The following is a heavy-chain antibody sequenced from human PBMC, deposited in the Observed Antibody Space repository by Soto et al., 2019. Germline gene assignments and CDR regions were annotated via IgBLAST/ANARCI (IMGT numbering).Heavy chain of an antibody. J-gene: IGHJ3*02. CDR1: GGCFSGYY. CDR2: INHSGST. V-gene: IGHV4-34*01. CDR3: AREGSGGSLYDAFDI. D-gene: IGHD2-15*01. Sequence: PSETLSLTCAVYGGCFSGYYWSWIRQPPGKGLEWIGEINHSGSTNYNPSLKSRVTISVDTSKNQFSLKLSSVTAADTAVYYCAREGSGGSLYDAFDIWAQGTMVTVSS.